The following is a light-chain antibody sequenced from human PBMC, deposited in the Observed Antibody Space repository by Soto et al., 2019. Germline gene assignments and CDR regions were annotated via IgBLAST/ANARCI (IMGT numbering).Light chain of an antibody. J-gene: IGLJ1*01. V-gene: IGLV2-11*01. CDR3: CSYAGRYTYI. CDR2: DVS. Sequence: QSALTQPRSVSGSPGQSVTISCAGTSSDVGGYNYVSWYQQRPGKAPKLMIYDVSKRPSGVPDRFSGSKSGNTASLTISGLQAEDEADYYCCSYAGRYTYIFGTGTKVT. CDR1: SSDVGGYNY.